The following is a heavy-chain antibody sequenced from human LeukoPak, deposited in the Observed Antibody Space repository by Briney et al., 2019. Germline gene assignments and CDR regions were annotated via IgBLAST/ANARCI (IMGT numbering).Heavy chain of an antibody. CDR1: GFTFSSYA. CDR3: AKHLSVVVAATLSDY. J-gene: IGHJ4*02. Sequence: PGGSLRLSCAASGFTFSSYAMSWVRQAPGKGLEWVSAISGSGGSTYYADSVKGRFTISRDNSKNTLYLQMNSLRAEDTAVYYCAKHLSVVVAATLSDYWGQGTLVTVPS. CDR2: ISGSGGST. D-gene: IGHD2-15*01. V-gene: IGHV3-23*01.